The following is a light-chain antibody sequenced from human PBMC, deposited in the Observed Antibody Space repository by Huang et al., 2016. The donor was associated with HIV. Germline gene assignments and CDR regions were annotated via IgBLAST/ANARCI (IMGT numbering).Light chain of an antibody. Sequence: DIQMTQSPSSLSASVGVRLTITFRASQSINTYVNWYQQKLGKAPRLLIYAASSLKSGVPSRFSGGGAGTDFPLTISSLQPEDFAIYYCQQSYNTPYTFGQGTKLEIK. CDR2: AAS. CDR3: QQSYNTPYT. J-gene: IGKJ2*01. V-gene: IGKV1-39*01. CDR1: QSINTY.